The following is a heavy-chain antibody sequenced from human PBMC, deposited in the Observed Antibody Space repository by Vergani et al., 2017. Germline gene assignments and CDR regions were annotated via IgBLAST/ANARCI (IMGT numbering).Heavy chain of an antibody. J-gene: IGHJ1*01. V-gene: IGHV1-18*01. CDR2: ISAYNGNT. D-gene: IGHD6-19*01. CDR1: GYTLTELS. Sequence: QVQLVQSGAEVKKPGASVKVSCKVSGYTLTELSMHWVRQAPGKGLEWMGWISAYNGNTNYAQKLQGRVTMTTDTSTSTAYMELRSLRSDDTAVYYCARDRGLVDEYFQHWGQGTLVTVSS. CDR3: ARDRGLVDEYFQH.